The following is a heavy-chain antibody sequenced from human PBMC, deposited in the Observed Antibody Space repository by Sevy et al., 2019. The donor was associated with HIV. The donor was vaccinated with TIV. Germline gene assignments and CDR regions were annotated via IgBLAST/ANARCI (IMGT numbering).Heavy chain of an antibody. Sequence: GGSLRLSCAASGFTFSSYSMNWVRQAPGKGLEWVSSISSSSSYIYYADSVKGRFTISRDNAKNSLYLQMNSLRAEDTAAYYCARDGLGIGSSSVFDYWGQGTLVTVSS. J-gene: IGHJ4*02. V-gene: IGHV3-21*01. CDR2: ISSSSSYI. D-gene: IGHD6-6*01. CDR3: ARDGLGIGSSSVFDY. CDR1: GFTFSSYS.